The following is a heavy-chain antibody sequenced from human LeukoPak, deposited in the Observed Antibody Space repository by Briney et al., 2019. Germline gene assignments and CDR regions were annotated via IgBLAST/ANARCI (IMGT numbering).Heavy chain of an antibody. CDR2: ISSSSSYI. D-gene: IGHD6-13*01. Sequence: GGSLRLSCAASGFTFSSYSMNWVRQAPGKELEWVSSISSSSSYINYADSVKGRFTISRDNAKNSLYLQMNSLRAEDTAVYYCAREAAAADDDAFDIWGQGTMVTVSS. V-gene: IGHV3-21*01. CDR1: GFTFSSYS. J-gene: IGHJ3*02. CDR3: AREAAAADDDAFDI.